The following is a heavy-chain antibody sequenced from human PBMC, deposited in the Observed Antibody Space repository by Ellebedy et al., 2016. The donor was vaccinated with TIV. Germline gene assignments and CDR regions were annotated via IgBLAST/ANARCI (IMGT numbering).Heavy chain of an antibody. J-gene: IGHJ4*02. CDR2: IHHTGYT. CDR3: AREWSSFDY. V-gene: IGHV4-59*01. D-gene: IGHD2-15*01. Sequence: SETLSLXCTVSGGSISYNYWSWIRQPPGKGLEWIGYIHHTGYTSYNPSLKSRVTMSIDTSKNQFSLKLSSVTAADTAVYYCAREWSSFDYWGQGTLVTVSS. CDR1: GGSISYNY.